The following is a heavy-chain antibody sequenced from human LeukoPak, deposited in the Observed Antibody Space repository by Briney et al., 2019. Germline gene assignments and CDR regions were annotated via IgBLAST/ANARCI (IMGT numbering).Heavy chain of an antibody. CDR2: IYSGGST. CDR1: GFTVSSNY. CDR3: ARDRSGSGSYYKGEHDAFDI. Sequence: SGGSLRLSCAASGFTVSSNYMSWVRQAPGKGLEWVSVIYSGGSTYYADSVKGRFTISRDNSKNTLYLQMNSLRAEDTAVYYCARDRSGSGSYYKGEHDAFDIWGQGTMVTVSS. J-gene: IGHJ3*02. D-gene: IGHD3-10*01. V-gene: IGHV3-53*01.